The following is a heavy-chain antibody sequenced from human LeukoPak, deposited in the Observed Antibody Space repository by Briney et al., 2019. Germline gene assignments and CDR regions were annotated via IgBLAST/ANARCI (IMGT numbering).Heavy chain of an antibody. CDR2: MYHIGSS. V-gene: IGHV4-61*08. CDR3: ARGRTYRSSSWFDP. D-gene: IGHD6-6*01. Sequence: SETLSLTCTVSGGSVNTADYYWSWIRQPPGKSFEWIGYMYHIGSSIYNPSLRSRVTISVDMSKNQFSLEMSSVTAADTAVYYCARGRTYRSSSWFDPWGQGTLVTVSS. J-gene: IGHJ5*02. CDR1: GGSVNTADYY.